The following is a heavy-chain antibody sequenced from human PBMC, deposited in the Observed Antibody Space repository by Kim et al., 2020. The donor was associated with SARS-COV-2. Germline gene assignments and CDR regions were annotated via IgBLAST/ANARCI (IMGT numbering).Heavy chain of an antibody. Sequence: ASVKVSCKTSGYMFSDYYMHWVRQAPGQGLEWMGRINPNSGGTNYAQKFQGRVTMTRDTSIRTVYMDLSGLTSDDTAVYYCAKNWNDGFDFWGPGTLVTV. J-gene: IGHJ4*02. V-gene: IGHV1-2*06. CDR2: INPNSGGT. D-gene: IGHD1-1*01. CDR1: GYMFSDYY. CDR3: AKNWNDGFDF.